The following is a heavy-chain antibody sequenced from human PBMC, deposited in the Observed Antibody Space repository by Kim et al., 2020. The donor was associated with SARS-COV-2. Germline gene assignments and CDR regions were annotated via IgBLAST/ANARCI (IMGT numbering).Heavy chain of an antibody. CDR1: GGSISSYY. J-gene: IGHJ6*01. CDR3: ARDNSIAAAGTRYYYYGM. V-gene: IGHV4-59*01. D-gene: IGHD6-13*01. Sequence: SETLSLTCTVSGGSISSYYWSWIRQPPGKGLEWIGYIYYSGSTNYNPSLKSRVTISVDTSKNQFSLKLSSVTAADTAVYYCARDNSIAAAGTRYYYYGM. CDR2: IYYSGST.